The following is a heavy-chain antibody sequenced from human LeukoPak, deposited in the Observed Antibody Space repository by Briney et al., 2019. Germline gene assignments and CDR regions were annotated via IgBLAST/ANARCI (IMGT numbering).Heavy chain of an antibody. CDR1: GFTLSNAW. CDR2: IKSKTAGGTT. D-gene: IGHD2-21*01. CDR3: TTGRPYCGGECYLGPYYYYYGMDV. J-gene: IGHJ6*02. V-gene: IGHV3-15*01. Sequence: PGGSLRLSCAASGFTLSNAWMRWVCQAPGKGLECDGRIKSKTAGGTTDYAAAVKGRITISRDDSKNTLYLQMNSLKTEDTDVYYCTTGRPYCGGECYLGPYYYYYGMDVWVQGTTVTVSS.